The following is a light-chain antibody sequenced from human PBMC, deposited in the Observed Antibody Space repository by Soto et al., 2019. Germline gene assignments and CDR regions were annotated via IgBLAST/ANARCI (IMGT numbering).Light chain of an antibody. CDR1: QSVRSY. CDR2: ETS. J-gene: IGKJ4*01. V-gene: IGKV3-11*01. CDR3: QQWSDWPPT. Sequence: EIVLTQSPATLSLSPGERATLSCRASQSVRSYLNWYQQKPDQAPRLLIHETSNRATGIPDRFTGSGSGTDFTLTISSLEPEDFAVYHCQQWSDWPPTFGGGTKVEI.